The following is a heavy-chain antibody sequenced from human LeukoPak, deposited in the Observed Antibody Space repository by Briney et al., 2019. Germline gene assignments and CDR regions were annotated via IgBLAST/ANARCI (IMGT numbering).Heavy chain of an antibody. CDR1: GYLISSGRN. V-gene: IGHV4-38-2*01. CDR2: IYHSGST. Sequence: SGTLSLTCSVSGYLISSGRNWGWIRQPPGKGLEWIGSIYHSGSTYYNPSLKSRVTIPVDTSKNQFSLKLNSVTAADTAVYYCARRGSSWPEIDYWGQGTLVTVSS. D-gene: IGHD6-13*01. CDR3: ARRGSSWPEIDY. J-gene: IGHJ4*02.